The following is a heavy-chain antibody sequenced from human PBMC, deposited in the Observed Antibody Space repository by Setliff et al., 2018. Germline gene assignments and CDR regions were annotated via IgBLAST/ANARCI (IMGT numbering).Heavy chain of an antibody. J-gene: IGHJ5*02. D-gene: IGHD6-19*01. Sequence: GGSLRLSCAASGFTFSSFWMAWVRQSPGRGLEWVANINQDGTGKYYVDSVKGRFTISRDNAKNSLYLQMNSLRGDDTAFYYCARDLEVAVASGHCFDPWGQGTLVTVSS. CDR3: ARDLEVAVASGHCFDP. CDR1: GFTFSSFW. V-gene: IGHV3-7*03. CDR2: INQDGTGK.